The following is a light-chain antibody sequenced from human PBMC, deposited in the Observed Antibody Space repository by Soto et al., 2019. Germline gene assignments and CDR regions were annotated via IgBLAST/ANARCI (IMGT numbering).Light chain of an antibody. CDR1: SSDVGGYNY. V-gene: IGLV2-11*01. J-gene: IGLJ2*01. Sequence: QSALTQPRSVSGSPGQSVTISCTGTSSDVGGYNYVSLYQQHPGQAPKLMIYDVTKRPSGVPDRFSGSKSGNTASLSISGLQAEDEADYYCCSYGGGYTPLLFGGGTNLTVL. CDR2: DVT. CDR3: CSYGGGYTPLL.